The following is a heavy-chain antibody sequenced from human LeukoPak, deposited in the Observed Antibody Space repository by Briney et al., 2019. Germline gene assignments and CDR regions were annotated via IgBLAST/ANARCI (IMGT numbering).Heavy chain of an antibody. Sequence: GGSLRLSCAASGFIFSHYAMSWVRQAPGKGLEWVSSISSSSSYIYYADSVKGRFTISRDNAKNSLYLQMNSLRAEDTAVYYCARGYYDSSGFDYWGQGTLVTVSS. D-gene: IGHD3-22*01. CDR2: ISSSSSYI. J-gene: IGHJ4*02. V-gene: IGHV3-21*01. CDR3: ARGYYDSSGFDY. CDR1: GFIFSHYA.